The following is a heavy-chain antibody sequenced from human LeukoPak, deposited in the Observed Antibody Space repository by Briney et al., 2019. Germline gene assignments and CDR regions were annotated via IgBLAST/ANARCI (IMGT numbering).Heavy chain of an antibody. CDR2: ISGDAGST. J-gene: IGHJ6*02. V-gene: IGHV3-43*02. CDR3: AKGSVNTAMVQHYDGMDV. D-gene: IGHD5-18*01. Sequence: GGSLRLSCAASGFTFDDYAMHWVRQAPGKGLEWVSLISGDAGSTYYADSVKGRFTISRDNSKNSLYLQMNSLRTEDTALYYCAKGSVNTAMVQHYDGMDVWGQGTTVTVSS. CDR1: GFTFDDYA.